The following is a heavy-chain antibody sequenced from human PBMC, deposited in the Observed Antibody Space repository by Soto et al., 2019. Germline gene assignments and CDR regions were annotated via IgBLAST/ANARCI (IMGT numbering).Heavy chain of an antibody. J-gene: IGHJ4*02. Sequence: QGQLVQSGAEVKKPGASVKVSCKASGYTFTSYAMHWVRQAPGQRLEWMGWINAGNGNTKYSQKFQGRVTITRDTSASTAYMELSSLRSEDTAVYYCARDLLPGQWLIQPVGYWGPGTLVTVSS. V-gene: IGHV1-3*01. CDR1: GYTFTSYA. CDR2: INAGNGNT. D-gene: IGHD6-19*01. CDR3: ARDLLPGQWLIQPVGY.